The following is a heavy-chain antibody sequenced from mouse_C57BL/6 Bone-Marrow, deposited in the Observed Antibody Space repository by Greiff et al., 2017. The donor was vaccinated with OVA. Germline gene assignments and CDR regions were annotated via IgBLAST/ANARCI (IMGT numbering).Heavy chain of an antibody. D-gene: IGHD6-1*01. CDR1: GYTFTSYG. CDR2: IYPRSGNT. V-gene: IGHV1-81*01. J-gene: IGHJ4*01. Sequence: VQLQQSGAELARPGASVKLSCKASGYTFTSYGISWVKQRTGQGLEWIGEIYPRSGNTYYNEKFKGKATLTADKSSSTAYMELRSLTSEDSAVYFCARGLSYPYAMDYWGQGTSVTVSS. CDR3: ARGLSYPYAMDY.